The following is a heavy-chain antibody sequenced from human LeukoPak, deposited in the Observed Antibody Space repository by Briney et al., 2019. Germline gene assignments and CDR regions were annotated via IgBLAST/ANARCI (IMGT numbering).Heavy chain of an antibody. CDR2: INHSGST. J-gene: IGHJ4*02. Sequence: SETLSLTCAVYGESFSGYYWSWIRQPPGKGLEWIGEINHSGSTNYNPSLKSRVTISVDTSKNQFSLKLSSVTAADTAVYYCARGNGYNLALWYWGQGTLVTVSP. CDR3: ARGNGYNLALWY. CDR1: GESFSGYY. V-gene: IGHV4-34*01. D-gene: IGHD5-24*01.